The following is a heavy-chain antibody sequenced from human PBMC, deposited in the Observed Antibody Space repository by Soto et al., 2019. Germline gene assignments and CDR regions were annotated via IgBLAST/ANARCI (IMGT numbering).Heavy chain of an antibody. Sequence: GGSLRLSCAASGFTFSGSAMHWVRQASGKGLEWVGRIRSKANSYATAYAASVKGRFTISRDDSKNTAYLQMNSLKTEDTAVYYCTRQVNYDFWSGYSLQWGQGTLVTVSS. CDR3: TRQVNYDFWSGYSLQ. J-gene: IGHJ4*02. CDR1: GFTFSGSA. V-gene: IGHV3-73*01. D-gene: IGHD3-3*01. CDR2: IRSKANSYAT.